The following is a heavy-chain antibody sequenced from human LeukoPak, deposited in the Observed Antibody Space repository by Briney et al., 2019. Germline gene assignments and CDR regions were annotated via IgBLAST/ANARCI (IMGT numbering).Heavy chain of an antibody. CDR2: INPNSGGT. J-gene: IGHJ4*02. Sequence: ASVKVSCKASGYTFTGYYMHWARQAPGQGLEWMGRINPNSGGTNYAQKFQGRVTMTRDTSISTAYMELSRLRSDDTAVYYCARGGDYGDYALFFDYWGQGTLVTVSS. V-gene: IGHV1-2*06. D-gene: IGHD4-17*01. CDR1: GYTFTGYY. CDR3: ARGGDYGDYALFFDY.